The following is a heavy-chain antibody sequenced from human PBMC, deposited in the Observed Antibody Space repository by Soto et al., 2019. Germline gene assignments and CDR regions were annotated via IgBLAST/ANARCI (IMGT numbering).Heavy chain of an antibody. D-gene: IGHD2-21*02. CDR2: IIPIFGTA. CDR1: GGTFSSYA. J-gene: IGHJ4*02. CDR3: ARAAKVTTASGYYFDY. V-gene: IGHV1-69*06. Sequence: QVQLVQSGAEVKKPGSSVKVSCKASGGTFSSYAISWVRQAPGQGLEWMGGIIPIFGTANYAQKFQGRVTSTADKSTSTAYMELSSLRSEDTAVYYCARAAKVTTASGYYFDYWGQGTLVTVSS.